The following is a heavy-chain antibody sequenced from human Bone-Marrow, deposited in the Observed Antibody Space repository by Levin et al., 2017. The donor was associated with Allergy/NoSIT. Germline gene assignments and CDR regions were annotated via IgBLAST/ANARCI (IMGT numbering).Heavy chain of an antibody. CDR3: ARDKTKWVFGVPSYYYVFGV. V-gene: IGHV3-30-3*01. CDR1: GFNFVDYA. CDR2: VSYDGNSQ. Sequence: GGSLRLSCAASGFNFVDYAIHWVRQAPGKGLEWVTVVSYDGNSQHYADSVKGRFTISRDNSRNTLYLEMSSLRPEDTALYFCARDKTKWVFGVPSYYYVFGVRGPGTTVLVSS. J-gene: IGHJ6*02. D-gene: IGHD3-22*01.